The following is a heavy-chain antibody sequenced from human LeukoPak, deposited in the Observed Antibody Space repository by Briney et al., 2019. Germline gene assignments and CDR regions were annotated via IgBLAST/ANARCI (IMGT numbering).Heavy chain of an antibody. J-gene: IGHJ4*02. Sequence: GASVKVCCKASGYTFTSSGISWVRQATCPGLEWRGWISAYIGNTIYAQKLQGRVTMTTDTSTSSAYMELRSLRSDDAAVYYCARYWAGGIAVAGRGYYFDYWGQGTLVTVSS. V-gene: IGHV1-18*01. D-gene: IGHD6-19*01. CDR1: GYTFTSSG. CDR3: ARYWAGGIAVAGRGYYFDY. CDR2: ISAYIGNT.